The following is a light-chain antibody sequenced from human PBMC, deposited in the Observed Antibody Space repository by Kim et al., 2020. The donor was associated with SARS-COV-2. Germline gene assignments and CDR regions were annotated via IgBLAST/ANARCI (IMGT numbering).Light chain of an antibody. J-gene: IGKJ4*01. V-gene: IGKV3-20*01. CDR1: HSVSSSY. CDR3: QQYGSSPLT. Sequence: YPGDRASLSCRASHSVSSSYLAWYQQNPGQAPRLLIYGASSRATGIPDRFSGSGSRTDFTLTISRLEPEDVAVYYCQQYGSSPLTFGGGTKVDIK. CDR2: GAS.